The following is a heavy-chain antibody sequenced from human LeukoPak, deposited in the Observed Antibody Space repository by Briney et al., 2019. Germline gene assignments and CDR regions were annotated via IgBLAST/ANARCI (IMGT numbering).Heavy chain of an antibody. Sequence: PGRSLRLSCAASGFTFSSYGMYWVRQAPGKGLEWVAVISYDGSNKYYADSVKGRFTISRDNAKNSLYLQMNSLRAEDTAVYYCARDGDYDFWSGRPYYFDYWGQGTLVTVSS. CDR1: GFTFSSYG. D-gene: IGHD3-3*01. CDR2: ISYDGSNK. V-gene: IGHV3-30*03. CDR3: ARDGDYDFWSGRPYYFDY. J-gene: IGHJ4*02.